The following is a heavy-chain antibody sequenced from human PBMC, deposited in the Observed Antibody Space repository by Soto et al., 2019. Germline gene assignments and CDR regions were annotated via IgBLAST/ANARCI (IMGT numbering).Heavy chain of an antibody. CDR2: IYYSGST. Sequence: SETLSLTCTVSGGSISSSSYYWGWIRQPPWKGLEWIGSIYYSGSTYYNPSLKSRVTISVDTSKNQFSLKLSSVTAADTAVYYCARHEGYYYGSGSPNYGMDVWGQGXTVTVYS. J-gene: IGHJ6*02. CDR3: ARHEGYYYGSGSPNYGMDV. V-gene: IGHV4-39*01. D-gene: IGHD3-10*01. CDR1: GGSISSSSYY.